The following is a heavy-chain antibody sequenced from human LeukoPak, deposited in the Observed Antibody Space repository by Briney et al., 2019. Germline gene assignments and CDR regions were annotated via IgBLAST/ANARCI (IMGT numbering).Heavy chain of an antibody. CDR3: ARSVLRFLEGSWYYGMDV. J-gene: IGHJ6*02. D-gene: IGHD3-3*01. Sequence: SVKVSCKASGGTFSSYAISWVRQAPGQGLEWMGGIIPIFGTANYAQKFQGRVTITADESTSTAYMELSSLRSEDTAVYYCARSVLRFLEGSWYYGMDVWGQGTTVTVSS. CDR2: IIPIFGTA. V-gene: IGHV1-69*13. CDR1: GGTFSSYA.